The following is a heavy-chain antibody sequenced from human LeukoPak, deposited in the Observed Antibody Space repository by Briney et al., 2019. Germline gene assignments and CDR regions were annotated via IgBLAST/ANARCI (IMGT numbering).Heavy chain of an antibody. CDR1: GYTFTSHY. D-gene: IGHD3-10*01. V-gene: IGHV1-46*01. CDR3: AREGSGSLPHLDH. Sequence: SVNVSCKASGYTFTSHYMQWVRLAPGQGLEWMGIINPSGGGTRYAQKFQGRVTMTRDTSTSTVYMELSSLRSEDTAVYYCAREGSGSLPHLDHWGQGTLVSVSS. J-gene: IGHJ4*02. CDR2: INPSGGGT.